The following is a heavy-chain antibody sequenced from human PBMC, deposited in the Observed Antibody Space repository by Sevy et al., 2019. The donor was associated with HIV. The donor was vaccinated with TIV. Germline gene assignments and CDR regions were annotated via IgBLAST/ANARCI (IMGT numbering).Heavy chain of an antibody. CDR2: MTFDGSNQ. V-gene: IGHV3-33*03. D-gene: IGHD3-3*01. Sequence: GGSLRLSCKATGFSLINYAIHWVRQAPGKGLEWVAVMTFDGSNQYYADSVKGRFTISRDTSTNTVYLQMNSLRADDTALYSCAKFLHSQFNTDDTFDIWGLGTMVTVSS. J-gene: IGHJ3*02. CDR3: AKFLHSQFNTDDTFDI. CDR1: GFSLINYA.